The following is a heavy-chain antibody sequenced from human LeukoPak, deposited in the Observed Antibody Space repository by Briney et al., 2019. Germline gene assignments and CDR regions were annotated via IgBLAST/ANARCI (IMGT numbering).Heavy chain of an antibody. Sequence: GGSLRLSCAASGFTVSNYYMSWVRQAPGKGLEWVSVIYSGGNTYYADSVQGRFTISRDNSKNTLYLQMNSLRAEDTAVYYCARDKYYSDNGFAYYMDVWGKGTTVTVSS. CDR3: ARDKYYSDNGFAYYMDV. D-gene: IGHD3-22*01. CDR1: GFTVSNYY. J-gene: IGHJ6*03. CDR2: IYSGGNT. V-gene: IGHV3-53*01.